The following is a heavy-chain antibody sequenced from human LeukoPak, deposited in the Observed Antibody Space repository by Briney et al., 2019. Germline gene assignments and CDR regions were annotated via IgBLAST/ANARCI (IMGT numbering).Heavy chain of an antibody. Sequence: AGGSLRLSCAASGFTVSSNYMSWVRQAPGKGLEWVSVIYSGGYTYYADSVKGRFTVSRDNSKNTVYLQMNNLRAEDTAVYYCARGGRTMIVYWYWGQGTLVTVSS. D-gene: IGHD3-22*01. CDR2: IYSGGYT. J-gene: IGHJ4*02. CDR3: ARGGRTMIVYWY. CDR1: GFTVSSNY. V-gene: IGHV3-53*01.